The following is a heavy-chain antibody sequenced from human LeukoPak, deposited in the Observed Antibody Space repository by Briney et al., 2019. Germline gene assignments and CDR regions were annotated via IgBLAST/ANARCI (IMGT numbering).Heavy chain of an antibody. Sequence: TGGSLTPSCAASGFTFSIYATQWVRQAPGKGLEWVAVISYDGSNKNYADTVKGPFTISRDNSQNTLYLQMNSLTDEDAAVCYCACDYYYGSGSYDYWGQGTLVTVSS. CDR3: ACDYYYGSGSYDY. V-gene: IGHV3-30*04. CDR1: GFTFSIYA. J-gene: IGHJ4*02. D-gene: IGHD3-10*01. CDR2: ISYDGSNK.